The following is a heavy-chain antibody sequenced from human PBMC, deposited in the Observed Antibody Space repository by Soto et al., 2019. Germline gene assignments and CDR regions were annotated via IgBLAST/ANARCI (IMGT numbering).Heavy chain of an antibody. CDR1: GYTFTSYA. CDR2: INAGNGNT. Sequence: QVQLVQSGAEVKKPGASVKVSCKASGYTFTSYAMHWVRQAPGQRLEWMGWINAGNGNTKYSQNFQSRVTITRDTSASTAYMELSSLSSEDTAVYYCARTLVGATPADFWGQGTLVTVSS. V-gene: IGHV1-3*01. J-gene: IGHJ4*02. CDR3: ARTLVGATPADF. D-gene: IGHD1-26*01.